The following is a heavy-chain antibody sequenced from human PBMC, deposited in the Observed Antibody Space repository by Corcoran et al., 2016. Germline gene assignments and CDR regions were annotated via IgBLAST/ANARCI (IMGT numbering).Heavy chain of an antibody. V-gene: IGHV1-69*06. Sequence: QVQLVQSGAEMKKPGSSVKVSCKASGGTFSSYTINWVRQAPGQGLEWMGEIIPMFGTANYAQKLQGRVTITADKSTSTAYMELSSLRSEDMAVYYCAAGLTTVVKCFDYWGQGTLVTVSS. CDR2: IIPMFGTA. J-gene: IGHJ4*02. D-gene: IGHD4-17*01. CDR1: GGTFSSYT. CDR3: AAGLTTVVKCFDY.